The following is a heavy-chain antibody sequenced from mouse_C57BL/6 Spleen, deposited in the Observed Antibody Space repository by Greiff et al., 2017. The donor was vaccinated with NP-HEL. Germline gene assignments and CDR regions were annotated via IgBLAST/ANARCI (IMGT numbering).Heavy chain of an antibody. D-gene: IGHD3-2*02. CDR2: INPNYGTT. CDR3: AREGTAQALFAY. J-gene: IGHJ3*01. V-gene: IGHV1-39*01. CDR1: GYSFTDYN. Sequence: VHVKQSGPELVKPGASVKISCKASGYSFTDYNMNWVKQSNGKSLEWIGVINPNYGTTSYNQKFKGKATLTVDQSSSTAYMQLNSLTSEDSAVYYCAREGTAQALFAYWGQGTLVTVSA.